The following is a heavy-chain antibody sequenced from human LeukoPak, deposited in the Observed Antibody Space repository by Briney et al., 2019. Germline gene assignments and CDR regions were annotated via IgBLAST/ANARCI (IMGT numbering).Heavy chain of an antibody. CDR3: ARLGYYYDSSGYLTPYYFDY. J-gene: IGHJ4*02. V-gene: IGHV4-59*01. Sequence: SETLSLTCTVSGGSISSYYWSWIRPPPGKRLEWIVYIYYSGSTNYNPSLKSRVTISVDTSKNQFSLKLSSVTAADTAVYYCARLGYYYDSSGYLTPYYFDYWGQGTLVTVSS. CDR2: IYYSGST. CDR1: GGSISSYY. D-gene: IGHD3-22*01.